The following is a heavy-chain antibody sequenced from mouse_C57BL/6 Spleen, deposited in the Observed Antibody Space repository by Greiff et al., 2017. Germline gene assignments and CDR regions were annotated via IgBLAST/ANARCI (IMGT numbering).Heavy chain of an antibody. J-gene: IGHJ2*01. CDR3: TVTTVVARGYYFDY. V-gene: IGHV1-5*01. Sequence: EVQLVESGTVLARPGASVKMSCKTSGYTFTSYWMHWVKQRPGQGLEWIGAIYPGNSDTSYNQQFKGKAKLTAVTSASTAYMELSSLTNEDSAVYYCTVTTVVARGYYFDYWGQGTTLTVSS. CDR2: IYPGNSDT. D-gene: IGHD1-1*01. CDR1: GYTFTSYW.